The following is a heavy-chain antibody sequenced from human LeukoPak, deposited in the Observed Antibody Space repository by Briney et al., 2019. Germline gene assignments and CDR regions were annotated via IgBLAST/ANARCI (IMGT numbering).Heavy chain of an antibody. CDR1: GFTFSTYA. Sequence: GGSLRLSCSASGFTFSTYAMHWVRQAPGKGLEYVSIIHPNGAGTYYADSVKGRFTISRDNSKNTLYLQMNSLRAEDTAVYYCARDGNTCSSTSCYLANWFDPWGQGTLVTVSS. V-gene: IGHV3-64*04. D-gene: IGHD2-2*01. J-gene: IGHJ5*02. CDR3: ARDGNTCSSTSCYLANWFDP. CDR2: IHPNGAGT.